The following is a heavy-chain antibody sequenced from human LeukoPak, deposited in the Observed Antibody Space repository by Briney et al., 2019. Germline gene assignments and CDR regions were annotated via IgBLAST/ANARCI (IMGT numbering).Heavy chain of an antibody. D-gene: IGHD2-2*01. CDR2: ISGSGGST. J-gene: IGHJ4*02. Sequence: GGSLRLSCAASGFTFSSYATSWVRQAPGKGLEWVSAISGSGGSTYYADSVKGRFTISRDNSKNTLYLQMNSLRAEDTAVYYCAKDPLWVVVVPAAPDFDYWGQGTLVTVSS. CDR1: GFTFSSYA. V-gene: IGHV3-23*01. CDR3: AKDPLWVVVVPAAPDFDY.